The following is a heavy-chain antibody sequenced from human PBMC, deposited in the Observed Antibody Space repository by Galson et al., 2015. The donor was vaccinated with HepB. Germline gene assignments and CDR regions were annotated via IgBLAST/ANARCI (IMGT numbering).Heavy chain of an antibody. CDR2: MNPNSGNT. CDR3: ARALDYDFWSGHPDY. J-gene: IGHJ4*02. V-gene: IGHV1-18*01. Sequence: SVKVSCKASGGTFSSYAISWVRQAPGQGLEWMGWMNPNSGNTGYAQKLQGRVTMTTDTSTSTAYMELRSLRSDDTAVYYCARALDYDFWSGHPDYWGQGTLVTVSS. CDR1: GGTFSSYA. D-gene: IGHD3-3*01.